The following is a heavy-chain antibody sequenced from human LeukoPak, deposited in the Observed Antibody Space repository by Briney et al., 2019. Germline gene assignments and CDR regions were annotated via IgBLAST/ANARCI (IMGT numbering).Heavy chain of an antibody. D-gene: IGHD6-19*01. CDR3: ARGRSSHYYYYYYMDV. J-gene: IGHJ6*03. Sequence: SETLSLTCAVYGGSLSGYYWNWIRQPPGKGLEWIGEINHSGSTNYNPSLTSRVTISVDTSKNQFSLKLSSVTAADTAVYYCARGRSSHYYYYYYMDVWGKGTTVTVSS. CDR2: INHSGST. V-gene: IGHV4-34*01. CDR1: GGSLSGYY.